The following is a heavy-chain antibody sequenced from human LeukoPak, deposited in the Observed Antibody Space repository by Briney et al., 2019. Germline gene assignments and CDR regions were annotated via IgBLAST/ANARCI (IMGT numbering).Heavy chain of an antibody. Sequence: SETLSLTCTVSGGSISSSSYYWGWIRQPPGKGLEWIGEINHSGITNYNPSLKSRVTISLDTSKNQFSLKLSSVTAADTAVYYCARKGGGQLVNTRRWFDPWGQGTLVTVSS. CDR1: GGSISSSSYY. J-gene: IGHJ5*02. V-gene: IGHV4-39*07. CDR3: ARKGGGQLVNTRRWFDP. D-gene: IGHD6-6*01. CDR2: INHSGIT.